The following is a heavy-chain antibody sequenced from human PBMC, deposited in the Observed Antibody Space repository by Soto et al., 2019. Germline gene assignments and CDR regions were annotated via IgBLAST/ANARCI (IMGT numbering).Heavy chain of an antibody. CDR1: GGSISSYY. CDR2: IYYSGST. J-gene: IGHJ3*02. CDR3: ARDEGAPDAFDI. V-gene: IGHV4-59*01. Sequence: SETLSLTCTVSGGSISSYYWSWIRQPPGKGLEWIGYIYYSGSTNYNPSLKSRVTISVDTSKNQFSLKLSSVTAADTAVYYCARDEGAPDAFDIWGQGTMVTVSS.